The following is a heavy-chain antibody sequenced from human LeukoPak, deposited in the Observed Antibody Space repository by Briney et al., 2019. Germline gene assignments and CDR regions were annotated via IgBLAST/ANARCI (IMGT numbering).Heavy chain of an antibody. CDR3: AKDPSATVTPNYFDY. J-gene: IGHJ4*02. CDR1: GFTFSSYC. D-gene: IGHD4-11*01. Sequence: GGSLKPSCAASGFTFSSYCMHWVRQAPGKGLEWVAFIRHDGSNKFYADSVRGRFTISRDNSKNTLFLQMDGLRTEDTAVYYCAKDPSATVTPNYFDYWGQGPLVTVSS. V-gene: IGHV3-30*02. CDR2: IRHDGSNK.